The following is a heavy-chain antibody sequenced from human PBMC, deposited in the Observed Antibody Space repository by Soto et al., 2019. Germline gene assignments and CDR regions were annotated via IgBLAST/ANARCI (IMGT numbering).Heavy chain of an antibody. J-gene: IGHJ4*02. Sequence: GSVKVSCKASGYSFISYNLHWVRQAPGQRLEWMGWVNAGNGDTKYSRNFQGRVTISRDTSASTVYIEVSSLRSEDTAVYYCARDPADYWGQGTLVTVSS. CDR3: ARDPADY. CDR2: VNAGNGDT. CDR1: GYSFISYN. V-gene: IGHV1-3*01.